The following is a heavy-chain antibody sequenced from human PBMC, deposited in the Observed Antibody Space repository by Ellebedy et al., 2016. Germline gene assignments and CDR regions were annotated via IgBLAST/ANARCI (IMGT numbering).Heavy chain of an antibody. J-gene: IGHJ4*02. CDR1: GGSISSGDYY. CDR3: MREDSGYDYLGSLDY. D-gene: IGHD5-12*01. CDR2: MYYSGRT. V-gene: IGHV4-39*07. Sequence: SETLSLTCTVSGGSISSGDYYWSWIRQPPGKGLEWIGAMYYSGRTYNNPSLKSRVTISPDTSKNQFSLNLRSVTAADTAVYYCMREDSGYDYLGSLDYWGQGILVTVSS.